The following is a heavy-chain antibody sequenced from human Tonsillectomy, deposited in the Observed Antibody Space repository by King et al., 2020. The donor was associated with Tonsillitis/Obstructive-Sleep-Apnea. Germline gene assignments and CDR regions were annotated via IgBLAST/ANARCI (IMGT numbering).Heavy chain of an antibody. Sequence: VQLVESGGGLVQPGRSLRLSCAASGFTFDDYAMHWVRQAPGEGLEWVSGISWNSGSIGYADSVKGRFTISRDNAKNSLYLQMNSLRAEDTALYYCAKGQWRTHDSSEGLHAFDIWGQGTMVTVSS. V-gene: IGHV3-9*01. D-gene: IGHD3-22*01. CDR3: AKGQWRTHDSSEGLHAFDI. CDR2: ISWNSGSI. CDR1: GFTFDDYA. J-gene: IGHJ3*02.